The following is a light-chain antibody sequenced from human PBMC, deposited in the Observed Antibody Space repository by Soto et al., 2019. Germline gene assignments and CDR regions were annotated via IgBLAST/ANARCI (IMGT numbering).Light chain of an antibody. CDR1: QSISSY. V-gene: IGKV1-39*01. CDR3: QQSYSTPQT. Sequence: IQMTQSPSSLSASAGDRVTITCRASQSISSYLNWYQQQPGKAPKLLISTASLLESGVPSRFRGSGSGTHFTLTISSLQPEDYATYYCQQSYSTPQTFGQGTKVDIK. CDR2: TAS. J-gene: IGKJ1*01.